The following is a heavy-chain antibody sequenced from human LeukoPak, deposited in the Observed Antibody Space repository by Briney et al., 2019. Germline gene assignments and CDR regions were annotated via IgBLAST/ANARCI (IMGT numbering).Heavy chain of an antibody. D-gene: IGHD3-16*02. CDR1: GYTFTSYD. V-gene: IGHV1-2*02. J-gene: IGHJ3*02. Sequence: GASVKVSCKASGYTFTSYDINWVRQATGQGLEWMGWINPNSGGTNYAQKFQGRVTMTRDTSISTAYMELSRLRSDDTAVYYCARVRNDYVWGSYRSLDAFDIWGQGTMVTVSS. CDR3: ARVRNDYVWGSYRSLDAFDI. CDR2: INPNSGGT.